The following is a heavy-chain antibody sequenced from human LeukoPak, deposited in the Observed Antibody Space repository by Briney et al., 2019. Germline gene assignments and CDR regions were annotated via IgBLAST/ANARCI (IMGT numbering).Heavy chain of an antibody. CDR1: GGSLSSYY. V-gene: IGHV4-59*01. J-gene: IGHJ4*02. D-gene: IGHD3-10*01. CDR2: IYYSGST. Sequence: SETLSLTCTVSGGSLSSYYWSWIRQPPGKGLEWIGYIYYSGSTNYNPSLKSRVTISVDTSKNQFSLKLSSVTAADTAVYYCARGFGSSRKAPPSFDYWGQGTLVTVSS. CDR3: ARGFGSSRKAPPSFDY.